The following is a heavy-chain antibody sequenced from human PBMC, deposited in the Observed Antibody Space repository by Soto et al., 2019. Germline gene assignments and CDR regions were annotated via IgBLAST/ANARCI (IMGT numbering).Heavy chain of an antibody. V-gene: IGHV1-2*04. Sequence: ASVKVSCKASGYTFTGYYMHWVRQAPGQGLEWMGWINPNSGGTNYAQKFQGWVIMTRDTSISTAYMELSRLRSDDTAVYYCARCEGNCRDAFDIWGQGTMVTVSS. D-gene: IGHD1-7*01. CDR2: INPNSGGT. J-gene: IGHJ3*02. CDR1: GYTFTGYY. CDR3: ARCEGNCRDAFDI.